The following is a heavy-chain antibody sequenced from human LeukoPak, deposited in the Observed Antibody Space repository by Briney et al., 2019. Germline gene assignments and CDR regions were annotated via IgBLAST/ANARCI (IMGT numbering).Heavy chain of an antibody. CDR2: IYYSGST. Sequence: PSETLSLTCAVYGGSFSGYYWGWIRQPPGKGLEWIGSIYYSGSTYYNPSLKSRVTISVDTSKNQFSLKLSSVTAADTAVYYCARQAEYYDILTGYYPDYWGQGTLVTVSS. CDR1: GGSFSGYY. V-gene: IGHV4-39*01. J-gene: IGHJ4*02. D-gene: IGHD3-9*01. CDR3: ARQAEYYDILTGYYPDY.